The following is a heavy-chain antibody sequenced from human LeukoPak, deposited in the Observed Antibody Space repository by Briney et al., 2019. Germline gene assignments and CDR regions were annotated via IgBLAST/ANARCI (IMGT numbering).Heavy chain of an antibody. J-gene: IGHJ3*02. V-gene: IGHV4-31*03. CDR1: GGSISSGGYY. D-gene: IGHD2-15*01. CDR3: ARRLDIVVVVAAYDAFDI. CDR2: IYYSGST. Sequence: SQTLSLTCTVSGGSISSGGYYWSWIRQHPGKGLEWIGYIYYSGSTHYNPSLKSRVTISVDTSKNQFSLKLSSVAAADTAVYYCARRLDIVVVVAAYDAFDIWGQGTMVTVSS.